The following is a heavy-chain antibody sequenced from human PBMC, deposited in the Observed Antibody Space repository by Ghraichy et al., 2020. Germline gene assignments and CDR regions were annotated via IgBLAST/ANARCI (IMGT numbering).Heavy chain of an antibody. CDR3: ARHLGEYYYYGMDV. D-gene: IGHD3-16*01. Sequence: GVLRLSCAASGFTVSSKYMSWVRQAPGKGLEWVSVIYSGGSIYYADSVKGGFTISRDNSKNTLYLQMNTLRAEDTAVYYCARHLGEYYYYGMDVWGQGTTVTVSS. J-gene: IGHJ6*02. CDR2: IYSGGSI. CDR1: GFTVSSKY. V-gene: IGHV3-66*04.